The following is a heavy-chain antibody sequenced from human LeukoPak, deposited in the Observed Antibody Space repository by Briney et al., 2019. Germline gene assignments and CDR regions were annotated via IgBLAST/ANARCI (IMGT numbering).Heavy chain of an antibody. D-gene: IGHD3-3*01. CDR1: GGTLITHI. V-gene: IGHV1-69*02. CDR2: IVPVIEIA. J-gene: IGHJ4*02. Sequence: RASVKVSCKASGGTLITHIISWVRQAPGQGLEWMGRIVPVIEIANYAQKFQGRVTITADKSTNTAYMEMNNLRFEDAAVYYCARHSSRGQYYAFDFWGQGALVTVSP. CDR3: ARHSSRGQYYAFDF.